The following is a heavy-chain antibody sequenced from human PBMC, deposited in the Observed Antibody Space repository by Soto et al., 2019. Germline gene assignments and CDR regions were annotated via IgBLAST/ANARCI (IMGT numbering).Heavy chain of an antibody. J-gene: IGHJ4*02. Sequence: GGSLRLSCAASGFTFSSYAMTWVRQAPGKGLEYASSITGSGAGTFYADSVRGRFTISRDNSRNTLYLQLSSLRAEDTAIYFCAKDPNGDYVGAFDSWGQGS. CDR2: ITGSGAGT. CDR3: AKDPNGDYVGAFDS. V-gene: IGHV3-23*01. CDR1: GFTFSSYA. D-gene: IGHD4-17*01.